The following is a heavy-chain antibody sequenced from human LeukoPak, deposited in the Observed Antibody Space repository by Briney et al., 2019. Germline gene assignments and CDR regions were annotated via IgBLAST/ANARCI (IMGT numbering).Heavy chain of an antibody. J-gene: IGHJ4*02. CDR3: ARRHYYGGNEYYFDY. Sequence: GESLKISCKGSGYSFTSYWIGWVRQMPGKGLEWMGIIYPGDSDTRYSPPFQGQVTISADKSISTAYLQWSSLKASDTAMYYCARRHYYGGNEYYFDYWGQGTLVTVSS. V-gene: IGHV5-51*01. D-gene: IGHD4-17*01. CDR1: GYSFTSYW. CDR2: IYPGDSDT.